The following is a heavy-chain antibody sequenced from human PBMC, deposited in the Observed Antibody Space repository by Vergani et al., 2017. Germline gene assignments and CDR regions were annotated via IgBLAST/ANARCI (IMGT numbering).Heavy chain of an antibody. V-gene: IGHV3-7*01. CDR3: AREGISAANYYYYYMYV. CDR2: IKQDGSEK. J-gene: IGHJ6*03. CDR1: GFSFSSYW. D-gene: IGHD2-2*01. Sequence: DVDLVESGGGFVQPGGSRRLSCAASGFSFSSYWMSWVRQAPGKGLEWVANIKQDGSEKYYVDSVKGRFTISRDNAKNSLYLQMNSLRAEDTAVYYCAREGISAANYYYYYMYVWGKGTTVTVSS.